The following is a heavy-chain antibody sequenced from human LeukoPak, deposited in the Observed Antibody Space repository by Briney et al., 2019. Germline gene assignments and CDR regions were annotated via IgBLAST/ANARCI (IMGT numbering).Heavy chain of an antibody. CDR1: GFTFSSYA. V-gene: IGHV3-23*01. J-gene: IGHJ4*02. CDR3: ARANWNGGEAYFDY. CDR2: ISCSGGST. D-gene: IGHD1-20*01. Sequence: GGSLRLSCAASGFTFSSYAMSWVRQAPGKGLEWVSSISCSGGSTYYADSVKGRFTISRENYKNTLYVQMNSLRAEDTAVYYCARANWNGGEAYFDYWGQGTLVTVSS.